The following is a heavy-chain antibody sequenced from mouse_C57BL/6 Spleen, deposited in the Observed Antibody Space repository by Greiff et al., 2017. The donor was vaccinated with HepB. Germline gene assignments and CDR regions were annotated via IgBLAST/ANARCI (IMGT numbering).Heavy chain of an antibody. CDR1: GYSITSGYY. CDR2: ISYDGSN. J-gene: IGHJ1*03. V-gene: IGHV3-6*01. Sequence: DVQLQESGPGLVKPSQSLSLTCSVTGYSITSGYYWNWIRQFPGNQLEWMGYISYDGSNNYNPSLKKRISITRDTSKNQFFLKLNSVTTEDTATYYCAKYGSSYVGWYFDVWGTGTTVTVSS. D-gene: IGHD1-1*01. CDR3: AKYGSSYVGWYFDV.